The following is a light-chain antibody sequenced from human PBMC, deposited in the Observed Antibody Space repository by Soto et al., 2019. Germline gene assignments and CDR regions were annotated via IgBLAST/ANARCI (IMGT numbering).Light chain of an antibody. V-gene: IGKV1-12*01. Sequence: DIQMTQSPSSVSASVGDRVTITCRASRGVSTWLGWYQQKPGRAPKLLIYGASNLENGVPSRFSGSGSGTDSTLTISSLQPEDFATYYCQQTKSLPPTLGQGTRLELK. J-gene: IGKJ5*01. CDR3: QQTKSLPPT. CDR2: GAS. CDR1: RGVSTW.